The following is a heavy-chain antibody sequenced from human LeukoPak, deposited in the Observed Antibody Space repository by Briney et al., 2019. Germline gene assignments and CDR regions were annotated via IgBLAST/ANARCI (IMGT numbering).Heavy chain of an antibody. Sequence: GGSLRLSCAASGFTFSSYSMNWVRQAPGKGLEWVSSISSSSSYIYYADSVKGRFTISRDNAKNSLYLQMNSLRAEDTAVYYCARVPNYDILTGKADYWGQGTLVTVSS. CDR2: ISSSSSYI. CDR3: ARVPNYDILTGKADY. CDR1: GFTFSSYS. J-gene: IGHJ4*02. V-gene: IGHV3-21*01. D-gene: IGHD3-9*01.